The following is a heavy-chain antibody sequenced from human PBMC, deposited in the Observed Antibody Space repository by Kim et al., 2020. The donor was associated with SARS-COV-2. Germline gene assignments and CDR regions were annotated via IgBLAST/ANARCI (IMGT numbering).Heavy chain of an antibody. CDR3: ARLTMVRGAPQNYYYGMDI. D-gene: IGHD3-10*01. CDR1: GFTFSSYA. J-gene: IGHJ6*02. Sequence: GGSLRLSCAASGFTFSSYAMHWVRQAPGKGLEYVSAISSNGGSTYYANSVKGRFTISRDNSKNTLYLQMGGLRAEDMAVYYCARLTMVRGAPQNYYYGMDIWGQGATGTVSS. V-gene: IGHV3-64*01. CDR2: ISSNGGST.